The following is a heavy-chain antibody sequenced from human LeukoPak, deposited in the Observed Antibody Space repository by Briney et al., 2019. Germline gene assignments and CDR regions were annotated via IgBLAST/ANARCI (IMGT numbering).Heavy chain of an antibody. Sequence: TSETLSLTCTVSGDSFSYFYWSWIRQPAGKGLEWIGRIYGSGTTTYNPSLKSRVSMSIDTSKNQFSLKLMSVTAADTAVYYCARDSGTTGEVKFDPWGQGTLVTVSS. CDR1: GDSFSYFY. CDR2: IYGSGTT. D-gene: IGHD3-10*01. V-gene: IGHV4-4*07. J-gene: IGHJ5*02. CDR3: ARDSGTTGEVKFDP.